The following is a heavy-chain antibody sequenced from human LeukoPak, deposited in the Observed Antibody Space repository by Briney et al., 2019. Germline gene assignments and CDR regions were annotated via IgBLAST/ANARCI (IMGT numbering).Heavy chain of an antibody. CDR3: ARAPGPPYCTNGVCRFDY. CDR2: IIPIFGTA. CDR1: GGTFSSYA. J-gene: IGHJ4*02. V-gene: IGHV1-69*13. Sequence: ASVKVSCKASGGTFSSYAISWVRQAPGQGLEWMGGIIPIFGTANYAQKFQGRVMITADESTSTAYMELSSLRSEDTAVYYCARAPGPPYCTNGVCRFDYWGQGTLVTVSS. D-gene: IGHD2-8*01.